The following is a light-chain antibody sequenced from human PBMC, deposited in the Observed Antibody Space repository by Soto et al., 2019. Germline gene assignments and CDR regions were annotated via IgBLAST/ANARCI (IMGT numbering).Light chain of an antibody. Sequence: QSALIQPASVSGSPGQSITISCTGTSSDVGGYNYVSWYQQHPGKAPKLMIYDVSNRPSGVSNRFSGSKSGNTASLTISGLQAEDEADYYCSSYTSSSTLEVFGTGTKVTVL. J-gene: IGLJ1*01. CDR1: SSDVGGYNY. V-gene: IGLV2-14*01. CDR2: DVS. CDR3: SSYTSSSTLEV.